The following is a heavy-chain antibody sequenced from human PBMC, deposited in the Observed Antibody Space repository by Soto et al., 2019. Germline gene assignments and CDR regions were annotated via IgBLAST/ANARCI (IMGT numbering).Heavy chain of an antibody. J-gene: IGHJ6*03. CDR1: GGSISSYY. CDR3: ARHDLGAYDILTGYYPSGVSYYYYMDV. D-gene: IGHD3-9*01. V-gene: IGHV4-59*08. CDR2: IYYSGST. Sequence: SETLSLTCTVSGGSISSYYWSWIRQPPGKGLEWIGYIYYSGSTNYNPSLKSRVTISVDTSKNQFSLKLSSVTAADTAVYYCARHDLGAYDILTGYYPSGVSYYYYMDVWGKGTTVTVSS.